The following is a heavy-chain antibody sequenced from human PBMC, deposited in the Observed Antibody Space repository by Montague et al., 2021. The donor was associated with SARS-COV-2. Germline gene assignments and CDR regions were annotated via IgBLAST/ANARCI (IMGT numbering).Heavy chain of an antibody. CDR1: GFTFSSYS. CDR2: ISSSSYI. V-gene: IGHV3-21*01. Sequence: GSLRLSCAASGFTFSSYSMNWVRQAPGKGLEWVSSISSSSYIYYADSVXGRFTISRDNAKNSLYLQMNSLRAEDTAVYYCARDPEMATIIRSLGYYYYYGMDVWGQGTTVTVSS. CDR3: ARDPEMATIIRSLGYYYYYGMDV. D-gene: IGHD5-24*01. J-gene: IGHJ6*02.